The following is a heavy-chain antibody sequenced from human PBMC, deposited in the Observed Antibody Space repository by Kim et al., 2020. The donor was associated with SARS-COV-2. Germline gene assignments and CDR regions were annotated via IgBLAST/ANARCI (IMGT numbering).Heavy chain of an antibody. Sequence: GGSLRLSCATSGFTFTSYDLHWVRQAAGKGLEWVSGIGTAEDTHYSDSVAGRFTISRHRYKETLHLQMVNLRVGDTATFYCLRGRLADRPLPAVDHLDV. CDR1: GFTFTSYD. CDR3: LRGRLADRPLPAVDHLDV. V-gene: IGHV3-13*01. CDR2: IGTAEDT. J-gene: IGHJ6*01.